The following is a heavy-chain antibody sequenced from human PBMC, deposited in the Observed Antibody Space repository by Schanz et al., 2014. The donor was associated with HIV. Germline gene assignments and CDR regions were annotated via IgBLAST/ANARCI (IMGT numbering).Heavy chain of an antibody. CDR1: GFTFSSYG. D-gene: IGHD6-6*01. Sequence: QVQLVESGGGVVQPGRSLRLSCAASGFTFSSYGMHWVRQAPGKGLEWVAVIWYDGSNKYYADSVKGRFTISRDNSRKTLYLQMNSLRAEDTALSYCATTLYPYTSSSDYYYGMDVWGQGTTVTVSS. CDR2: IWYDGSNK. CDR3: ATTLYPYTSSSDYYYGMDV. V-gene: IGHV3-33*01. J-gene: IGHJ6*02.